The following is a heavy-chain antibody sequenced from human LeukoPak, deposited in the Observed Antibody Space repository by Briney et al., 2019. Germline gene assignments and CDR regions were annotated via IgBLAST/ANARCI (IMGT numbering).Heavy chain of an antibody. V-gene: IGHV1-8*01. CDR2: MNPNSGNT. J-gene: IGHJ4*02. D-gene: IGHD1-26*01. Sequence: GSVKVSCKASGYTFTSYDINWVRQATGQGLEWVGWMNPNSGNTGYAQKFQGRVTMTRNTSISTAYMELSSLRSEDTAMYYCARGPTILERTLDYWGQGTLVTVSS. CDR3: ARGPTILERTLDY. CDR1: GYTFTSYD.